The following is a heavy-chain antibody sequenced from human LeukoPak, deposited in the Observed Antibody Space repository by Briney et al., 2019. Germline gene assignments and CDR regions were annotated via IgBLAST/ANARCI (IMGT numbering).Heavy chain of an antibody. D-gene: IGHD3-22*01. Sequence: GGSLRLSCAASGFAFSAYEMNWVRQAPGKGLEWVAYFAGSDTTIYYADSVRGRFTISRDNAKNSLYLQMNSLRAEDTALYYCTTLGYHRDSWAQGTLVTVSS. J-gene: IGHJ4*02. CDR1: GFAFSAYE. CDR3: TTLGYHRDS. CDR2: FAGSDTTI. V-gene: IGHV3-48*03.